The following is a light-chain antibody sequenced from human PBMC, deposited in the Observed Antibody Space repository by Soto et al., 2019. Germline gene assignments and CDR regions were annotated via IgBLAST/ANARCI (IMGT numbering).Light chain of an antibody. CDR1: QSIRSY. CDR2: TAS. CDR3: QQYNSQST. V-gene: IGKV1-5*03. Sequence: DIQMTQSPSTLSASVGDRVTITCRASQSIRSYLAWYQQKPGKAPKLLIYTASTLESGVPSRFSGSGSGTEFTLTINSLQPDDFAIYYCQQYNSQSTFGQGTKVEIK. J-gene: IGKJ1*01.